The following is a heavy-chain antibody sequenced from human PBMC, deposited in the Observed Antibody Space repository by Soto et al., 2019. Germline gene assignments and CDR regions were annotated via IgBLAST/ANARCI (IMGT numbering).Heavy chain of an antibody. V-gene: IGHV3-48*01. CDR2: ISSSGDTT. CDR1: GFTFSSYS. D-gene: IGHD3-3*01. J-gene: IGHJ6*02. CDR3: AKNGAFWSWAMDV. Sequence: VGSLRLSCAASGFTFSSYSMNWVRQAPGKVLEWVANISSSGDTTYYADSVKGRFTISRDNSRNTLNLQMNSLRAEDPALYYCAKNGAFWSWAMDVWGQGTTVTV.